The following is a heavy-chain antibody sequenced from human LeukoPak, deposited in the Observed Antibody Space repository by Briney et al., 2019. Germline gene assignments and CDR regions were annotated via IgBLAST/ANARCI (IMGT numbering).Heavy chain of an antibody. J-gene: IGHJ3*02. D-gene: IGHD2-21*02. CDR3: ARGFLGGPRHLPQPLPSVPVGTAFDI. Sequence: SETLSLTCAVYGGSFSGYYWSWIRQPPGKGLEWIGEISHSGSSNYNPSLKGRVTISVDTSKNQFSLKLSSVTAADTAVYYCARGFLGGPRHLPQPLPSVPVGTAFDIWGQGTMVTVSS. CDR2: ISHSGSS. CDR1: GGSFSGYY. V-gene: IGHV4-34*01.